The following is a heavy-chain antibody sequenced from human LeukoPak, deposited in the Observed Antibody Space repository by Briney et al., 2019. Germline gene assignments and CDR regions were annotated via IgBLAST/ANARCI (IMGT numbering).Heavy chain of an antibody. D-gene: IGHD1-26*01. CDR2: IYYSGRV. CDR1: GDSITRSDW. V-gene: IGHV4-28*05. Sequence: SETLSLTCAASGDSITRSDWWAWIRQPPGNGLEWLGNIYYSGRVYHNPSLQTRVTMSVDSSKNQFSLRLGSVTAVDTAVYFCAKTRSGTYYGDSFDLWGQGILVTVSS. CDR3: AKTRSGTYYGDSFDL. J-gene: IGHJ3*01.